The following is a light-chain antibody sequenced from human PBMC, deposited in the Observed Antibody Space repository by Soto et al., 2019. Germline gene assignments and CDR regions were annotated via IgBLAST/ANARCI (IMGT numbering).Light chain of an antibody. CDR3: QQYNNWLA. CDR1: QSVTGTN. Sequence: IVLTHSPVTLSLSPWEGATLSYMASQSVTGTNLAWYQQRAGQAPRLLIYDAVRRATGIPDRFSGSGSGTDFTLTISRLEPEDFAVYYCQQYNNWLAFGQGTRLEIK. J-gene: IGKJ5*01. V-gene: IGKV3D-20*02. CDR2: DAV.